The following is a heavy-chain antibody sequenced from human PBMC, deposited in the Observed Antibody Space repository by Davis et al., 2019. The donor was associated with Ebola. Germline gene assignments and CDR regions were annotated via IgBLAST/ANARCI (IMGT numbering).Heavy chain of an antibody. D-gene: IGHD1-7*01. Sequence: SETLSLTCTVSGGSISSYYWGWIRQPPGKGLEWIGSIYYSGSTYYNPSLKSRVTISVDTSKNQFSLKLSSVTAADTAVYYCARRRQITGTTFNWFDPWGQGTLVTVSS. V-gene: IGHV4-39*01. CDR3: ARRRQITGTTFNWFDP. CDR2: IYYSGST. J-gene: IGHJ5*02. CDR1: GGSISSYY.